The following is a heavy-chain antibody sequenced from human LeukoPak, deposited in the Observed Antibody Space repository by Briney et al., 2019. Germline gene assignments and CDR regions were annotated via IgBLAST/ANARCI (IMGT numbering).Heavy chain of an antibody. J-gene: IGHJ3*02. CDR1: GFTFSDYN. CDR2: ISRSGSTK. V-gene: IGHV3-11*01. CDR3: ARRDFNVAFDI. Sequence: GGSLRLSCAASGFTFSDYNMRWIRQAPGKGLEWVSSISRSGSTKYYADSVKGRFTISRDNAKNSLFLQMNSLRAEDTALYYCARRDFNVAFDIWGQGTMVTVSS. D-gene: IGHD3-3*01.